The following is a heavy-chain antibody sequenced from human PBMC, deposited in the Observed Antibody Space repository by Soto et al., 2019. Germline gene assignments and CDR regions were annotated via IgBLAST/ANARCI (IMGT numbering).Heavy chain of an antibody. Sequence: EVQLLDSGGGLVQPGGSLRLSCTASGFTFSDYAMSWVRQPPGKGLEWVSVISAGGSTYYADSVKGQFTVSRANSKNTLYLQMNSLRAEDTAVYYCANVPIWCSSTSCYTEGFDYWGQGTLVTVSS. J-gene: IGHJ4*02. D-gene: IGHD2-2*02. CDR1: GFTFSDYA. CDR3: ANVPIWCSSTSCYTEGFDY. V-gene: IGHV3-23*01. CDR2: ISAGGST.